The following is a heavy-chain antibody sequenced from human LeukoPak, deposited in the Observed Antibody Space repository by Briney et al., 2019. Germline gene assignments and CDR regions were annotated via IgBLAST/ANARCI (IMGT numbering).Heavy chain of an antibody. CDR3: ARDRYSSGWYSAFDI. D-gene: IGHD6-19*01. J-gene: IGHJ3*02. V-gene: IGHV1-2*04. Sequence: ASVKVSCKASGYTFTGYYMHWVPQAPGQGLEWMGWINPNSGGTNYAQKFQGWVTMTRDTSISTAYMELSRLRSDDTAVYYCARDRYSSGWYSAFDIWGQGTMVTVSS. CDR2: INPNSGGT. CDR1: GYTFTGYY.